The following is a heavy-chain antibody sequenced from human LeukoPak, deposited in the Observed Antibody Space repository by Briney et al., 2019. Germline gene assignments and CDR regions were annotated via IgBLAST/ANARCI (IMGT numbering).Heavy chain of an antibody. V-gene: IGHV3-30*18. Sequence: GRSLRLSCAASGFTFSSYGMHWVRLAPGKGLEWVAVISYDGSNKYYADSVKGRFTISRDNSKNTLYLQMNSLRAEDTAVYYCAKARIAAAGYYFDYWGQGTLVTVSS. CDR1: GFTFSSYG. CDR3: AKARIAAAGYYFDY. D-gene: IGHD6-13*01. CDR2: ISYDGSNK. J-gene: IGHJ4*02.